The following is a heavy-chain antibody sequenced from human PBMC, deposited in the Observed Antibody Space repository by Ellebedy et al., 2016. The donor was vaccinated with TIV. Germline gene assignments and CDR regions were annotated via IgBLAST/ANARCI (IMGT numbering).Heavy chain of an antibody. CDR2: ISATGHTG. V-gene: IGHV3-23*01. J-gene: IGHJ4*02. Sequence: GGSLRLSXAASGFTFSTYALAWVRQAPGKGLEWVSSISATGHTGYYADSVKGRFTISRDNSKSTLYLQMNALGVDDTAVYYCTEFMWFGNLLTDNWGQGTLVTVSS. CDR3: TEFMWFGNLLTDN. D-gene: IGHD3-10*01. CDR1: GFTFSTYA.